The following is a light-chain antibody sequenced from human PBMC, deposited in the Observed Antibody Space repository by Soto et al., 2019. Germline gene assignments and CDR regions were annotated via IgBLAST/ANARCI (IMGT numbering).Light chain of an antibody. CDR2: AAS. J-gene: IGKJ1*01. CDR1: QGISSW. V-gene: IGKV1-12*01. CDR3: QQYGHSPPWT. Sequence: DIQMTQSPSSVSASVGDRVTITCRASQGISSWLAWYQQKPGKAPKLLIYAASSLQSGVPSRFSGSGSGTDFTLTNNNLQPEDFAVYYCQQYGHSPPWTFGQGTKVDIK.